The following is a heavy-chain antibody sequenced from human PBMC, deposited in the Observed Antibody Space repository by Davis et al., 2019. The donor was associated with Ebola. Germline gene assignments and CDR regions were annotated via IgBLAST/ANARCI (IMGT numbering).Heavy chain of an antibody. CDR1: GFTFSSYG. CDR3: AKDLYYYGSGSYYTFDY. Sequence: GGSLRLSCAASGFTFSSYGMHWVRQAPGKGLEWVAFIRYDGSNKYYADSVKGRFTISRDNSKNTLYLQMNSLRAEDTAVYYCAKDLYYYGSGSYYTFDYWGQGTLVTVSS. J-gene: IGHJ4*02. V-gene: IGHV3-30*02. CDR2: IRYDGSNK. D-gene: IGHD3-10*01.